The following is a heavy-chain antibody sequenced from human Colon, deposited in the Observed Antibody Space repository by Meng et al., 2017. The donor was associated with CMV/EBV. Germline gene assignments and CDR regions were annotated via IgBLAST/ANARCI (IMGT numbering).Heavy chain of an antibody. CDR2: ISRSGGSI. V-gene: IGHV3-21*01. D-gene: IGHD4-11*01. J-gene: IGHJ6*02. CDR3: ARDDYSYYYGMDV. CDR1: GFNFSTYT. Sequence: GESLKIPCAGPGFNFSTYTMNWVRQAPGKGLEWVSCISRSGGSIYYTDSVKGRFIITRDNAKNSLYLQMNSLRVEDTAVYYWARDDYSYYYGMDVWGQGTTVTVSS.